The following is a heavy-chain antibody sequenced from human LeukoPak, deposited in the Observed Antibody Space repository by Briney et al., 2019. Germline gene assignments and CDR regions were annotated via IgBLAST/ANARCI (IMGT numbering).Heavy chain of an antibody. D-gene: IGHD3-10*01. CDR3: AKRGVVIRVILVGFHKQAYYFDS. V-gene: IGHV3-23*01. J-gene: IGHJ4*02. Sequence: PGGSLRLSCAVSGITLSNYGTSWVRQAPGKGLEWVAGISDSGGSTNYADSVKGRFTISRDNAKNTLYLQMNSLRAEDTAVYFCAKRGVVIRVILVGFHKQAYYFDSWGQGALVTVSS. CDR2: ISDSGGST. CDR1: GITLSNYG.